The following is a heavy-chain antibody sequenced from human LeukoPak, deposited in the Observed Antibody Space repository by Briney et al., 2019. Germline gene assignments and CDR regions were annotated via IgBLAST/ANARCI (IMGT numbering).Heavy chain of an antibody. Sequence: GGSLRLSCTASGFTFGDYAMSWFRQAPGKGVEGVGFIRSKAYGGTTEYAASVKGTFTISRDDSKSIAYLQMNSLKTEDTAVYYCTRGSYSSGWYVGWFDPWGQGTLVTVSS. CDR3: TRGSYSSGWYVGWFDP. J-gene: IGHJ5*02. CDR1: GFTFGDYA. V-gene: IGHV3-49*03. CDR2: IRSKAYGGTT. D-gene: IGHD6-19*01.